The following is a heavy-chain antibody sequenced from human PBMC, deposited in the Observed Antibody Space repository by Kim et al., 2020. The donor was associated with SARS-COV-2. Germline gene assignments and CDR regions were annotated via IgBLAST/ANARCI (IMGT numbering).Heavy chain of an antibody. CDR1: GFTFSNDG. CDR3: SRDIGVDGCNYFDY. V-gene: IGHV3-33*01. J-gene: IGHJ4*02. Sequence: GGSLRLSCAASGFTFSNDGMHWVRQAPGKGLEWVAGIWCDRSSEYYAYAVKVRFSISRDSSNNKLKLQMQSLRPKDTAVADCSRDIGVDGCNYFDYWGEG. CDR2: IWCDRSSE. D-gene: IGHD3-3*01.